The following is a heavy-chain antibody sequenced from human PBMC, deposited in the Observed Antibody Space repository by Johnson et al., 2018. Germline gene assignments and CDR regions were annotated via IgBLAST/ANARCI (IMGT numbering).Heavy chain of an antibody. CDR2: ISWNSGSI. J-gene: IGHJ6*02. CDR1: GFFFDDYA. V-gene: IGHV3-9*01. CDR3: ARGGPPRYYYYVSMDV. Sequence: VQLVQSGGGLVQPGRSLRLSCAASGFFFDDYAMHWVRPAPGKGLEWVSGISWNSGSIGYADSVKGRFTISRDNAKNSLYLQMNSRRLEDTALDYFARGGPPRYYYYVSMDVWGQGTTVTVSS.